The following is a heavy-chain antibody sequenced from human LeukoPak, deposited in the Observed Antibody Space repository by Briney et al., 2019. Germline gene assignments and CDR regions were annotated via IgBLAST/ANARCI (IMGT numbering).Heavy chain of an antibody. D-gene: IGHD2-2*01. J-gene: IGHJ4*02. Sequence: ASVKVSCKASGYTFTSYGISWVRQAPGQGLEWMGWISAYNGNTNYAQKLQGRVTMTTDTSTSTAYMELRSLRSDDTAVYHCARAKFSIVVVPYFDYWGQGTLVTVSS. CDR1: GYTFTSYG. V-gene: IGHV1-18*01. CDR3: ARAKFSIVVVPYFDY. CDR2: ISAYNGNT.